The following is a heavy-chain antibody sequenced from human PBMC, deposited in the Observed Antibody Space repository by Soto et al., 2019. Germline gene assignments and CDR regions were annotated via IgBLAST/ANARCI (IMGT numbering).Heavy chain of an antibody. Sequence: SLRLYCAASGFTFSSYGMHWVRQAPGKGLEWVAVIWYDGSNKYYADSVKGRFTISRDNSKNTLYLQMNSLRAEDTAVYYCARESVVVAATMYNWFDPWGQGTLVTVSS. CDR3: ARESVVVAATMYNWFDP. CDR1: GFTFSSYG. V-gene: IGHV3-33*01. J-gene: IGHJ5*02. D-gene: IGHD2-15*01. CDR2: IWYDGSNK.